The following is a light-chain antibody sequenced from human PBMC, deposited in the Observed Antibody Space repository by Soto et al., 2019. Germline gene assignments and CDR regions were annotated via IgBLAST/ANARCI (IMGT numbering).Light chain of an antibody. CDR2: DAS. J-gene: IGKJ1*01. V-gene: IGKV1-27*01. CDR1: QGISTY. CDR3: QKYNSAPWT. Sequence: DIQMTQSPSSLSASVGDRVTITCRASQGISTYLAWYQQKPGKVPELLTYDASTLQSGVPSRFSGSGSGTDFTLTISSLQPEDVATYYCQKYNSAPWTFGQGTKVEIK.